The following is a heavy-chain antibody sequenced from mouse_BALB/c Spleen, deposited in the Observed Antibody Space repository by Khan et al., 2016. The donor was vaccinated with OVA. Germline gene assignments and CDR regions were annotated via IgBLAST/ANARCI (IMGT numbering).Heavy chain of an antibody. J-gene: IGHJ2*01. V-gene: IGHV1-7*01. CDR1: GYTFINYW. Sequence: QVHVKQSGAELAKPGASVKMSCKASGYTFINYWILWVKQRPGQGLEWIGYINPSTGYTEYNQNFKDKATLTADKYSSTAYMQLSSLTSEDSAVDYCARRGLRWDFDYWGQGTTLTGSS. CDR3: ARRGLRWDFDY. CDR2: INPSTGYT. D-gene: IGHD1-1*01.